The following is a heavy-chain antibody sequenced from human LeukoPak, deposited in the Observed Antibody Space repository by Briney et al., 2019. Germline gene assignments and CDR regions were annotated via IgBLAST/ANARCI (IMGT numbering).Heavy chain of an antibody. CDR3: ARDLKY. CDR1: GYTFTTYY. J-gene: IGHJ4*02. Sequence: ASVKVSCKASGYTFTTYYVHWVRQAPGQGLEWMGIINPSGCSTTYAQKFRGRLTMTRDMSTSTVYMELSSLRSEDTAVYYCARDLKYWGQGTLVTVSS. CDR2: INPSGCST. V-gene: IGHV1-46*01.